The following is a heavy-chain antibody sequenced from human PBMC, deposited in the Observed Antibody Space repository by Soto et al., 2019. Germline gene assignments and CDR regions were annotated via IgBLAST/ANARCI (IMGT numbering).Heavy chain of an antibody. CDR2: ISPYNDNT. J-gene: IGHJ6*02. D-gene: IGHD6-19*01. V-gene: IGHV1-18*01. CDR3: ARSGWNSPYYAHALDV. Sequence: ASVKVSCKASRYIFTAYGVTWVRQAQGQGLELLGWISPYNDNTHYGQNFQGRLTMTTELSTGTAYMELTSLRSDDTAVYYCARSGWNSPYYAHALDVWGQGTTVTVSS. CDR1: RYIFTAYG.